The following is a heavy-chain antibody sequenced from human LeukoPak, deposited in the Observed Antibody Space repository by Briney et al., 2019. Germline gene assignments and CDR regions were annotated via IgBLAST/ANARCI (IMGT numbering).Heavy chain of an antibody. CDR2: IDSDESST. J-gene: IGHJ6*03. V-gene: IGHV3-74*01. CDR1: GFTFSNYY. CDR3: ARDSRGYSYGSSYYYMDV. Sequence: PGGSLRLSCAASGFTFSNYYMTWVRQAPGKGLVWVSRIDSDESSTSYADSVKGRFTISRDNAKNTLYLQMNSLRAEDTAVYYCARDSRGYSYGSSYYYMDVWGKGTTVTVSS. D-gene: IGHD5-18*01.